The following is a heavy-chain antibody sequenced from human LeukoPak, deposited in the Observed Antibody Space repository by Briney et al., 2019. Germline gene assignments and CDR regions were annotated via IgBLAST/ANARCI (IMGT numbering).Heavy chain of an antibody. J-gene: IGHJ4*02. V-gene: IGHV4-38-2*02. D-gene: IGHD6-13*01. CDR1: GYSISSDYY. CDR3: ARDPGIAANDY. Sequence: SETLSLTCAVSGYSISSDYYWGWIRQPPGKELEWIGNIYHTGSSDYNPSLKSRVTISVDTSKNQFSLKLSSVTAADTAVYYCARDPGIAANDYWGQGTLVTVSS. CDR2: IYHTGSS.